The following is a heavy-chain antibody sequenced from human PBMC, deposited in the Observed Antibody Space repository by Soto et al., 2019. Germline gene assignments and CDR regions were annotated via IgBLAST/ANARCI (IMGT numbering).Heavy chain of an antibody. Sequence: QVQLQESGPGLVKPSQTLSLTCTVSGGSISSGGYYWSWIRQHPGKGLEWIGYIYYSGSTYYNPSLQSRATASVGTSKNQFSLKRSAVTAAVTVVYYCAREEGRVLWTQGDYYGLDVWGQGTTVTVAS. CDR3: AREEGRVLWTQGDYYGLDV. V-gene: IGHV4-31*03. CDR1: GGSISSGGYY. D-gene: IGHD3-10*01. J-gene: IGHJ6*02. CDR2: IYYSGST.